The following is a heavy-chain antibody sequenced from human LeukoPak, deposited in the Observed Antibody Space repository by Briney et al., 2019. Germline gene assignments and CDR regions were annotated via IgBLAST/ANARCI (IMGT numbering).Heavy chain of an antibody. V-gene: IGHV4-59*08. D-gene: IGHD2-2*01. CDR3: ASSPRLTTSWFLFDS. CDR2: IYYSGST. Sequence: PSETLSLTCTVSGASISSYYWSWIRQPPGKGLEWIGYIYYSGSTKYNPSLKTRLHLSVDTSKNRFSLKLSSVTAADTAVYYCASSPRLTTSWFLFDSWGHGTLVTVSS. J-gene: IGHJ5*01. CDR1: GASISSYY.